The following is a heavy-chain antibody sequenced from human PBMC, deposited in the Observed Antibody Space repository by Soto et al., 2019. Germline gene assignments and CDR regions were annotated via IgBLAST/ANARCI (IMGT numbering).Heavy chain of an antibody. Sequence: QVQLVQSGAEVKKPGSSVKVSCKASGGTFNVYTIIWVRQAPGQGLEWMGRIIPMLAITNYAQRFQGRVTPTADTSTTTAYMELRRLTSEDTAVYYCALGSWSGETIDIWGQGTLVTVSS. CDR2: IIPMLAIT. V-gene: IGHV1-69*02. J-gene: IGHJ3*02. D-gene: IGHD6-13*01. CDR3: ALGSWSGETIDI. CDR1: GGTFNVYT.